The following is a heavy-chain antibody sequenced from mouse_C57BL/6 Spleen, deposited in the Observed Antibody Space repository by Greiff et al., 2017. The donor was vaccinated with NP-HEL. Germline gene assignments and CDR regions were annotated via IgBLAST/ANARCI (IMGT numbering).Heavy chain of an antibody. CDR1: GYTFTSYW. CDR2: IYPSDSET. CDR3: AHSNSFYYAMDY. Sequence: QVQLQQPGAELVRPGSSVKLSCKASGYTFTSYWMDWVKQRPGQGLEWIGNIYPSDSETHYNQKFKDKATLTVDKSSSTAYMQLSSLTSEDSAVYYCAHSNSFYYAMDYWGQGTSVTVSS. V-gene: IGHV1-61*01. J-gene: IGHJ4*01. D-gene: IGHD2-5*01.